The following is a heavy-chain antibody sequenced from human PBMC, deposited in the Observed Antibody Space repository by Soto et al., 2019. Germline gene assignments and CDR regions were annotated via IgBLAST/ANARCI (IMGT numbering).Heavy chain of an antibody. CDR3: AKGGRQWLVTSDFNY. D-gene: IGHD6-19*01. J-gene: IGHJ4*02. CDR2: VSHDGRNT. CDR1: GFTFSDYA. V-gene: IGHV3-30*18. Sequence: VQLVESWGGVVQPGRSLRLSCAASGFTFSDYAMHWVRQAPGKGLEWVAVVSHDGRNTHYADSVKGRFTNSRDSSKNTVSLEMTSLRAEDTAVYYCAKGGRQWLVTSDFNYWGQGALVTVSS.